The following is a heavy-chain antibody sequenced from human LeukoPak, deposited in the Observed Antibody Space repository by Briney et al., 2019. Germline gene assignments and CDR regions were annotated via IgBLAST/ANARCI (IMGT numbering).Heavy chain of an antibody. D-gene: IGHD2-2*02. Sequence: SETLSLTCTVSGGTISSYYWSWIRQPPGKGLEWIGYIYYSGSTNYNPSLKSRVTISVDTSKNQFSPKLSSVTAADTAVYYCARGIVVPAAITNWFDPWGQGTLVPVSS. J-gene: IGHJ5*02. CDR1: GGTISSYY. CDR2: IYYSGST. CDR3: ARGIVVPAAITNWFDP. V-gene: IGHV4-59*01.